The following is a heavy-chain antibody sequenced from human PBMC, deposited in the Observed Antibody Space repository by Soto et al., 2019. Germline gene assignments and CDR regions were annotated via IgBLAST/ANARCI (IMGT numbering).Heavy chain of an antibody. CDR1: GGSISSGDYK. D-gene: IGHD4-4*01. Sequence: QVQLQESGPGLVKPSQTLSLTCTVSGGSISSGDYKWSWIRQPPGKGLEWIGYIYYSGYNYNNPSLKSRVTMSVDTSKNLFSLKLSSVTAADTAVYYCARSDNYVPFEYWGQGTRVTFSS. CDR2: IYYSGYN. V-gene: IGHV4-30-4*01. CDR3: ARSDNYVPFEY. J-gene: IGHJ4*02.